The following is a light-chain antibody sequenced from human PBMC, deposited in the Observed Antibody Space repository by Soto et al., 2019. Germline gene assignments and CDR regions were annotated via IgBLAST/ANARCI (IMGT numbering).Light chain of an antibody. CDR1: RSVSSN. CDR3: QQYNSWPRGT. CDR2: GAS. J-gene: IGKJ3*01. V-gene: IGKV3-15*01. Sequence: EIVMTQSPATLSVSPGERATLSCRASRSVSSNLAWYQQKPGQAPRLLMYGASTRATGIPARFSGSGSGTEFTLTISSLQSEDFAVYYCQQYNSWPRGTFGPGTKVEIK.